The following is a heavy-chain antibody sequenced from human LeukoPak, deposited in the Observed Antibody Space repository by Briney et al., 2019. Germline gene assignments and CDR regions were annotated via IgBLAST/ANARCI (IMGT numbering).Heavy chain of an antibody. J-gene: IGHJ6*02. CDR1: GFTVSSNY. D-gene: IGHD5-18*01. CDR2: IYSGGST. Sequence: PGGSLRLSCAASGFTVSSNYMSWVRQAPGKGLEWVSVIYSGGSTYYADSVKDRFTISRDNSKNTLYLQMNSLRAEDTAVYYCHTAMVTIYGMDVWGQGTTVTVSS. V-gene: IGHV3-53*01. CDR3: HTAMVTIYGMDV.